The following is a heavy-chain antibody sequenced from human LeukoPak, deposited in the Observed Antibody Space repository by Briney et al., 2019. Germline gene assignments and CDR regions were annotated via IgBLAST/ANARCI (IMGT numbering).Heavy chain of an antibody. CDR2: ISSRSSTI. CDR1: GFIFNDYS. J-gene: IGHJ3*01. CDR3: TRETAFDF. V-gene: IGHV3-48*04. Sequence: PPGGSLRLSCVGSGFIFNDYSMNWVRQAPGKGPEWVSYISSRSSTIYYADSVKGRFTISRDNAKNSLYLQMNSLRAEDSAVYYCTRETAFDFWGQGTVVTVSS.